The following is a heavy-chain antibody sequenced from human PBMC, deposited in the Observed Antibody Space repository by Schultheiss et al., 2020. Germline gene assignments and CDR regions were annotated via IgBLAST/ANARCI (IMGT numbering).Heavy chain of an antibody. V-gene: IGHV5-51*01. Sequence: GESLKISCKGSGYSFTSYWIGWVRQMPGKGLEWMGIIYPGDSDTRYSPSFQGQVTISADKSISTAYLQWSSLKASDTAMYYCARHSGGSGSYYFPYYYYGMDVWGQGTTVNVYS. CDR3: ARHSGGSGSYYFPYYYYGMDV. CDR1: GYSFTSYW. CDR2: IYPGDSDT. J-gene: IGHJ6*02. D-gene: IGHD3-10*01.